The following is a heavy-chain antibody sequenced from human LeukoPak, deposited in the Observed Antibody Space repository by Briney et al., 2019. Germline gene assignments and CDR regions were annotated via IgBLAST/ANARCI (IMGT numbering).Heavy chain of an antibody. CDR1: GFTFGKYW. Sequence: GGSLRLSCVASGFTFGKYWMSWVRQAPGKGLEWVANIKLDGSEKNYVDSVKGRFTISRDNTKNSLYLQMNSLRAEDTAVYYCAKLGCSRTSCYAADYSSYYGMDVWGQGTTVTVSS. D-gene: IGHD2-2*01. CDR3: AKLGCSRTSCYAADYSSYYGMDV. V-gene: IGHV3-7*03. J-gene: IGHJ6*02. CDR2: IKLDGSEK.